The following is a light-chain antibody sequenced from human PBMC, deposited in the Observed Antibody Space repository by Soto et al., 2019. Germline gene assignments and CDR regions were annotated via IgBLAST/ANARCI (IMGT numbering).Light chain of an antibody. CDR2: AAS. V-gene: IGKV1-12*01. CDR1: QDIAGY. CDR3: QQSYSPRWT. J-gene: IGKJ1*01. Sequence: IRVTQYPSSGSASVQDRVTITCRASQDIAGYLAWYQHKPGRAPELLIHAASSLQSGVPSRFGGSGSGTDFTLTISSLQPEDFATYYCQQSYSPRWTSGQGTKVDIK.